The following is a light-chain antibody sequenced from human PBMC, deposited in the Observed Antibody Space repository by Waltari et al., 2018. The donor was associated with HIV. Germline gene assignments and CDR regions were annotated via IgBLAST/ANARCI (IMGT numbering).Light chain of an antibody. Sequence: QSALTQPPSASGSPGQSVTISCTGTSRDVGGYNYVPWYQQHTGKAPKLMIYEVSKRPSGVPDRFSGSKSGNTASLTVSGLQAEDEADYYCSSYAGSNNYVFGTGTKVTVL. CDR3: SSYAGSNNYV. J-gene: IGLJ1*01. CDR2: EVS. CDR1: SRDVGGYNY. V-gene: IGLV2-8*01.